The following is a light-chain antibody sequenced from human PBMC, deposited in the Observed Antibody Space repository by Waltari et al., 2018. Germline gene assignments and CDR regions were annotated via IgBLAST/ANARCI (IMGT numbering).Light chain of an antibody. Sequence: QSALTQPASVSGSPGQSITISCPGTSSDAGGYTYVSWYQQHPGKAPKLMIYEVSNRPSGVSNRFSGSKSGNTASLTISGLQAEDEADYYCSSYTSSSSVVFGGGTKLTVL. CDR1: SSDAGGYTY. CDR2: EVS. J-gene: IGLJ2*01. CDR3: SSYTSSSSVV. V-gene: IGLV2-14*01.